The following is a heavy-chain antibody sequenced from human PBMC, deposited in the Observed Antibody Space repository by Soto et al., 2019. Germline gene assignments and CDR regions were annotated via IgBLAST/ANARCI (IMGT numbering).Heavy chain of an antibody. V-gene: IGHV3-23*01. CDR1: GFTFSSYA. D-gene: IGHD1-26*01. CDR3: ARRGSGSYYDY. Sequence: EVPLLESGGGLVQPGGSLRLSCAASGFTFSSYAMRWVRQAPVKGLEWVSAISGSGDSTYYADSVKGRFTISRDNSKNTLYLQMHSLRAEDTAVYYCARRGSGSYYDYWGQGTLVTVSS. J-gene: IGHJ4*02. CDR2: ISGSGDST.